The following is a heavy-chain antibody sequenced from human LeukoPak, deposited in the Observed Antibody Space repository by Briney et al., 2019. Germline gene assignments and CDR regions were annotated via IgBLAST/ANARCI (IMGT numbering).Heavy chain of an antibody. CDR1: GFTFSSYS. Sequence: GGSLRLSCAASGFTFSSYSMNWVRQAPGKGLEWVSYISSSSSTIYYADSVKGRFTISRDNAKNALYLQMNSLRAEDTAVYYCASGCSSTSCYYSPLDYWGQGTLVTVSS. J-gene: IGHJ4*02. CDR3: ASGCSSTSCYYSPLDY. CDR2: ISSSSSTI. D-gene: IGHD2-2*01. V-gene: IGHV3-48*04.